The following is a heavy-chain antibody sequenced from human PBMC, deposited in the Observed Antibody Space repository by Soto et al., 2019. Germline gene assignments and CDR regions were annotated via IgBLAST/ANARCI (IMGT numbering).Heavy chain of an antibody. D-gene: IGHD1-1*01. J-gene: IGHJ6*02. CDR1: GGNFSRYA. V-gene: IGHV1-69*13. CDR2: IIPVFRTT. Sequence: SVKVSCKASGGNFSRYAISWLRQAPGQGLEWMGGIIPVFRTTNYEQKLQGRVTITADGSTSTAYSELSSLTYADTAVYYFAKSSPHRLVQTPTGNQYYYPIDVWGQGTPVTVSS. CDR3: AKSSPHRLVQTPTGNQYYYPIDV.